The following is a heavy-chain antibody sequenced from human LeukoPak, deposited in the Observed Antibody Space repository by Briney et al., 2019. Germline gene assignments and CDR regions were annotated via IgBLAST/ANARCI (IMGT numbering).Heavy chain of an antibody. D-gene: IGHD2-15*01. CDR2: ISAYNDNT. CDR1: GYTFTSYG. J-gene: IGHJ4*02. Sequence: ASVKVSCKASGYTFTSYGISWVRQAPGQGLEWMGWISAYNDNTNYAQKLQGRVTMTTDTSTSTAYMELRSLRSDDTAVYYCARQTVVAATDAFDYWGQGTLVTVSS. V-gene: IGHV1-18*01. CDR3: ARQTVVAATDAFDY.